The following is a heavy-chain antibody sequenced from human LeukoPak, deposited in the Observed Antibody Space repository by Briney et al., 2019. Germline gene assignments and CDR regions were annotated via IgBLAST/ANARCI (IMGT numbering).Heavy chain of an antibody. D-gene: IGHD3-22*01. J-gene: IGHJ3*02. CDR2: IYPGDSDT. CDR1: GYSFTSYW. CDR3: ARLYYDSSGPTELHDAFDI. Sequence: GESLKISCKGSGYSFTSYWIGWVRQMPGKGLEWMGIIYPGDSDTRYSPSFQGQVTISADKSISTAYLQWSSLKASDTAIYYCARLYYDSSGPTELHDAFDIWGQGTMVTVSS. V-gene: IGHV5-51*01.